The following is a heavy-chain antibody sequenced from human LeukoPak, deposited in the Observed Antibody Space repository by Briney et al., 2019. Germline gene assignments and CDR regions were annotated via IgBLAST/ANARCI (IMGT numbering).Heavy chain of an antibody. CDR2: INPSGGST. J-gene: IGHJ4*02. Sequence: ASVKVSCKASGYTFTSYYMHWVRQAPGQGLEWMGIINPSGGSTSYAQKFQGRVTMTRDTSTSTVYMELSSLRSEDTAVYCCARDPSSTGAAAGTDYFDYWGQGTLVTVSS. CDR1: GYTFTSYY. V-gene: IGHV1-46*01. D-gene: IGHD6-13*01. CDR3: ARDPSSTGAAAGTDYFDY.